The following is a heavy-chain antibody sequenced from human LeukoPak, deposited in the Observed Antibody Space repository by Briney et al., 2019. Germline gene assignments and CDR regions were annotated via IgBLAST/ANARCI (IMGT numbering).Heavy chain of an antibody. Sequence: SETLSLTCTVSGGSISSGSYYWSWIRQPAGKGLEWIGRIYTSGSTNYNPSLKSRVTISVDTSKNQFSLKLSSVTAAGTAVYYCARGPGGMGDYWGQGTLVTVSS. CDR1: GGSISSGSYY. V-gene: IGHV4-61*02. D-gene: IGHD2-15*01. J-gene: IGHJ4*02. CDR3: ARGPGGMGDY. CDR2: IYTSGST.